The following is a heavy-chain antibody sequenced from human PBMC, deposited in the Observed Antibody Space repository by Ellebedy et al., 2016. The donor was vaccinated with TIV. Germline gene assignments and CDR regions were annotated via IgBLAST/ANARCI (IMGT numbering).Heavy chain of an antibody. CDR3: AREGSPYSSSSGLDD. Sequence: MPSETLSLTCTVSGGSISGSSFYWSWIRQPPGKGLEWIGSGDYSGGSGDYNPSLQSRVTISVDRSKNQFSLRLSSVTAADTAVYYCAREGSPYSSSSGLDDWGQGTLVIVSS. CDR1: GGSISGSSFY. J-gene: IGHJ4*02. D-gene: IGHD6-6*01. V-gene: IGHV4-39*07. CDR2: GDYSGGSG.